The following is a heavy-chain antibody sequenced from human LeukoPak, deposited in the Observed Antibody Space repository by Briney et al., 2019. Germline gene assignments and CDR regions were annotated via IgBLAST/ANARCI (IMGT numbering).Heavy chain of an antibody. CDR2: IYYSGST. V-gene: IGHV4-30-4*01. Sequence: SKTLSLTCTVTGGSISSGDYYWSWIRQPPGKGLEWIGYIYYSGSTYYNPSLKSRVTISVDTSKNQFSLKLSSVTAADTAVYYCARQVAARGLGMDVWGQGTTVTVSS. J-gene: IGHJ6*02. CDR3: ARQVAARGLGMDV. CDR1: GGSISSGDYY. D-gene: IGHD6-6*01.